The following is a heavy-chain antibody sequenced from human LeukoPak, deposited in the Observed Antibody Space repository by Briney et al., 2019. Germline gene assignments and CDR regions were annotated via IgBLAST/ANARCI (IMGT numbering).Heavy chain of an antibody. V-gene: IGHV3-9*01. CDR2: ISYNSGRI. Sequence: GRSLRLSCAASGFTFDDYAMHWVRQAPGKGLEWVSGISYNSGRIDYADSVKGRFTISRDNTKHSLYLQMNSLRAEDTAFYYCAKDKRGGRSRFDAFDIWGQGTMVTVSS. CDR1: GFTFDDYA. D-gene: IGHD2-15*01. CDR3: AKDKRGGRSRFDAFDI. J-gene: IGHJ3*02.